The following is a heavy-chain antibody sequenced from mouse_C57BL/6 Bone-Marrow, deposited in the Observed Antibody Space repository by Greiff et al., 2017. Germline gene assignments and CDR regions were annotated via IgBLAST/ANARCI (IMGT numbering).Heavy chain of an antibody. Sequence: QVQLQQPGAELVKSGASVKMSCKASGYTFTSYWITWVKQRPGQGLEWIGDIYPGSGSTNYNEKFKSKATLTVDTSSSTAYMQLSSLTSEDSAVYYCARYYMGYAMDYWGQGTSVTVSS. CDR3: ARYYMGYAMDY. D-gene: IGHD2-12*01. J-gene: IGHJ4*01. V-gene: IGHV1-55*01. CDR1: GYTFTSYW. CDR2: IYPGSGST.